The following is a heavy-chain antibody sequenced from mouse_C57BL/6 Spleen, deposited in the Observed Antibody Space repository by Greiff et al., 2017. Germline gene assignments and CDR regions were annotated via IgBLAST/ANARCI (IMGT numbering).Heavy chain of an antibody. CDR1: GYTFTSYW. Sequence: VQLQQPGAELVKPGASVKLSCKASGYTFTSYWMQWVKQRPGQGLEWIGEIDPSDSYTNYNQKFKGKATLTVDTSSRTAYMQLSSLTSEDSAVYYCARRGGDGYYAWYFDVWGTGTTVTVSS. D-gene: IGHD2-3*01. CDR2: IDPSDSYT. CDR3: ARRGGDGYYAWYFDV. V-gene: IGHV1-50*01. J-gene: IGHJ1*03.